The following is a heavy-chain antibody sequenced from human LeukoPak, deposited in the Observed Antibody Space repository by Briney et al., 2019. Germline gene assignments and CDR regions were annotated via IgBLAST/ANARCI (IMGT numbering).Heavy chain of an antibody. CDR3: ARGRGYSGYAPDY. Sequence: HGESLKISCQGSGYSFTSYWIGWVRQMPGKGLEWMGIIYPGDSDTRYSPSFQGQVTISADKSISTAYLQWSSLKASDTAMYYCARGRGYSGYAPDYWGQGTLVTVSS. CDR2: IYPGDSDT. J-gene: IGHJ4*02. D-gene: IGHD5-12*01. V-gene: IGHV5-51*01. CDR1: GYSFTSYW.